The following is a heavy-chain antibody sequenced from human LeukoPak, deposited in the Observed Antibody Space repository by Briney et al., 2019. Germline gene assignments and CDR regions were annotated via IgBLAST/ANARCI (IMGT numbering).Heavy chain of an antibody. D-gene: IGHD1-14*01. V-gene: IGHV1-18*01. CDR3: ARLGPESNEHFDL. Sequence: GASVKVSCKTSGYTFSSYGISWVRQAPGQGLELMGWISAYNGNTNYAQKFQGRLTMTTETSASTAYMELTTLRSDDTAVYYCARLGPESNEHFDLWGQGALVTVSS. CDR1: GYTFSSYG. J-gene: IGHJ4*02. CDR2: ISAYNGNT.